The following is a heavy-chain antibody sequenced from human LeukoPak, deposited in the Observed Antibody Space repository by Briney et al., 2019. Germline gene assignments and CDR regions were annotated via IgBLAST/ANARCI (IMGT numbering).Heavy chain of an antibody. J-gene: IGHJ5*02. CDR3: ARDTVVVVAVSSPLTWFDP. CDR2: ISPNSGGT. CDR1: GYTFTGYY. V-gene: IGHV1-2*02. Sequence: ASVKVSCKASGYTFTGYYMHWVRQAPGQGLEWMGWISPNSGGTNYAQKFQGRVTMTRDTSISTAYMELSRLRSDDTAVHYCARDTVVVVAVSSPLTWFDPWGQGTLVTVSS. D-gene: IGHD2-15*01.